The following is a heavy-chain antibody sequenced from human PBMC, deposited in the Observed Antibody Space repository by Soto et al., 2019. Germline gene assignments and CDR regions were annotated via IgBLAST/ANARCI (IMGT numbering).Heavy chain of an antibody. V-gene: IGHV4-30-2*01. CDR3: ARALGIAAAGTFWYFDL. CDR1: GGSISSGGYS. J-gene: IGHJ2*01. D-gene: IGHD6-13*01. CDR2: IYHSGST. Sequence: QLQLQESGSGLVKPSQTLSLTCAVSGGSISSGGYSWSWIRQPPGKGLEWIGYIYHSGSTYYNPSLTSRVTISVDRSKNQCSLKLSAVTAADTAVYYCARALGIAAAGTFWYFDLWGRGTLVTVSS.